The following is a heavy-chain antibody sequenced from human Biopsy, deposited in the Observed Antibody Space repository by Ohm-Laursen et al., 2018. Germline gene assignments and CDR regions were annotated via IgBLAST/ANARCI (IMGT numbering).Heavy chain of an antibody. J-gene: IGHJ4*02. V-gene: IGHV1-2*02. D-gene: IGHD6-19*01. CDR2: ISPKSGDT. Sequence: ASVKVSCKASGFSFTGYYIHWVRQAPGQGLEWMGWISPKSGDTNYAHKFQGKITMTRDTSMSTAYMEMSRLRCDDTAVYYCALQSVAQMKNFDYWGQGTLVTVSS. CDR3: ALQSVAQMKNFDY. CDR1: GFSFTGYY.